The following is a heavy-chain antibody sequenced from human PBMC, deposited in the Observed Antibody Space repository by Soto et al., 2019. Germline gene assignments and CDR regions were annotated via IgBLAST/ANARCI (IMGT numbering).Heavy chain of an antibody. CDR2: ISASGGTT. CDR3: AKAWGWFDP. J-gene: IGHJ5*02. V-gene: IGHV3-23*01. D-gene: IGHD3-16*01. CDR1: GFTFTSYA. Sequence: EVQLLESGGDLVHPGGSLSLSCAASGFTFTSYAMTWVRQAPEKGLEWVSSISASGGTTYYTDSVKGRFTISRDNSKNKLFLQMNSLRAEDTAVYYCAKAWGWFDPWGQGTLVTVSS.